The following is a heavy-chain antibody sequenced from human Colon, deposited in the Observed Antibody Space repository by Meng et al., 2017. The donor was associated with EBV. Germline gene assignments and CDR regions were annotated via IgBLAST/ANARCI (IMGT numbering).Heavy chain of an antibody. J-gene: IGHJ4*02. CDR3: ARVSSGWDYFDY. D-gene: IGHD6-19*01. Sequence: QVQLQESGPGLVKPSQTLSPTCTVSGGSVSSGGYYWTWIRQHPGKGLEWFGHIYYSGSTFYNPSLKRRVIISIVTSKNQFSLNLRSVTAADTAVYYCARVSSGWDYFDYWGQGTLVTVSS. CDR2: IYYSGST. V-gene: IGHV4-31*03. CDR1: GGSVSSGGYY.